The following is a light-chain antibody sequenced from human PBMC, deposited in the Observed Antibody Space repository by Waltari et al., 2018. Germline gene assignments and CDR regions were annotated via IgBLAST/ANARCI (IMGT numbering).Light chain of an antibody. V-gene: IGLV2-14*01. J-gene: IGLJ3*02. CDR2: DVS. CDR1: SSDLGAYNY. Sequence: QSALTQPASVSGSPGQSITISCTGTSSDLGAYNYVSWYQQHPGKAPKLMIYDVSKRPSGVSSRFYGSKSGNTASLTISGLQAEDEADYYCSSYTSSSTWVFGGGTKLTVL. CDR3: SSYTSSSTWV.